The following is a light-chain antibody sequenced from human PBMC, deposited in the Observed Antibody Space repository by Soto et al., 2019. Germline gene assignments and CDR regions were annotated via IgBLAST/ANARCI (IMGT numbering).Light chain of an antibody. J-gene: IGKJ4*01. CDR2: DIL. CDR3: QQYNSWPLT. CDR1: QSVGSD. Sequence: EIVMTQSPSTLSVSPGERATLSCRASQSVGSDLALDQQTPGQAPRLVIYDILTRATGVPTRISGSGSGTEFTLTISSLQSEDFAVYYCQQYNSWPLTFGGGTKVDIK. V-gene: IGKV3D-15*01.